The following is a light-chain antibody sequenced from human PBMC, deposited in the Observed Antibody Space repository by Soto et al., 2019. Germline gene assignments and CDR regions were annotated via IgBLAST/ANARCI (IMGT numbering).Light chain of an antibody. Sequence: EIVLTQSPATLSVSPGERVTLSCRASQSVDINLAWFQQKPGQAPRLLIYHSSYRATGIPDRFSGSGSGTDFTLTISRLEPEDFAVYYCQQYGSSGTFGQGTKVDIK. CDR1: QSVDIN. V-gene: IGKV3-20*01. J-gene: IGKJ1*01. CDR2: HSS. CDR3: QQYGSSGT.